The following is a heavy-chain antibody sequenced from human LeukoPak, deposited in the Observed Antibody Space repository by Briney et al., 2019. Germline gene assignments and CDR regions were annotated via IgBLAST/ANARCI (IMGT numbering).Heavy chain of an antibody. CDR1: GGTFSSYA. Sequence: ASVRVSCKASGGTFSSYAISWVRQAPGQGLEWMGWISAYNGNTNYAQKLQGRVTMTTDTSTSTAYMELRSLRSDDTAVYYCARSIRFLEWLLEPNFDYWGQGTLVTVSS. CDR3: ARSIRFLEWLLEPNFDY. D-gene: IGHD3-3*01. V-gene: IGHV1-18*01. J-gene: IGHJ4*02. CDR2: ISAYNGNT.